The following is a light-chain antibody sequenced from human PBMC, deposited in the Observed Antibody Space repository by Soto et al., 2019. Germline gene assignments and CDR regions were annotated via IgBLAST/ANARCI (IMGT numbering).Light chain of an antibody. J-gene: IGLJ2*01. V-gene: IGLV7-43*01. CDR1: TGAVTSGYY. Sequence: AVTQKPSLTVSPAGTVTLTCASNTGAVTSGYYPNWLQQKPGQPPRALIYNTDNKHSWTPARFSGSLLGAKGACTQSSVHPQGEDEYHCRLYYNGGTQAVFGGANKLSDL. CDR3: RLYYNGGTQAV. CDR2: NTD.